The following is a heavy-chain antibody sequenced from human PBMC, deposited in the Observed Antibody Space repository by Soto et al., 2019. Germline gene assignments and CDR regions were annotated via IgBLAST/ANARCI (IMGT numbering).Heavy chain of an antibody. CDR1: GGTFSNYA. Sequence: QVQLVQSGAEVKKPGASVKVSCKASGGTFSNYAISWVRQAPGQGLEWMGKIIPIFGTANYAQKVRGRVTITADKSTTTAYMELSSLRAEDTAVYYCVRVGQWELPPDSYYGMDVWGQGTMVTVSS. CDR2: IIPIFGTA. J-gene: IGHJ6*02. CDR3: VRVGQWELPPDSYYGMDV. V-gene: IGHV1-69*06. D-gene: IGHD1-26*01.